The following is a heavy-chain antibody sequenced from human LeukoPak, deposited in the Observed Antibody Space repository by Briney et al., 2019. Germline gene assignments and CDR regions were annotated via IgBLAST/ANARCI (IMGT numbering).Heavy chain of an antibody. Sequence: ASVKLSCKASGYTFSGYYMHWVRQAPGQGLEWMGWINPNSGGTNYAQKFQGRVTMTRDTSISTAYMELSRLRSDDTAVYYCARAASIAARYYYSYGMDVWGQGTTVTVSS. CDR1: GYTFSGYY. CDR3: ARAASIAARYYYSYGMDV. D-gene: IGHD6-6*01. CDR2: INPNSGGT. J-gene: IGHJ6*02. V-gene: IGHV1-2*02.